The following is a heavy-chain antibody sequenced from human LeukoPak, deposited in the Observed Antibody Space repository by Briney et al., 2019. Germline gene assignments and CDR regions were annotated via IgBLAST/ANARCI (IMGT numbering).Heavy chain of an antibody. CDR3: ARQFGGIIAIDY. CDR1: GYTFIGYF. Sequence: ASVRVSCKSSGYTFIGYFMHWVRQAPGQGLEWMGWINLNNGGTVYAQKFQGRVIMTRDTSITTAYIDLSSLRSDDTASYYCARQFGGIIAIDYWGQGTLVTVSS. V-gene: IGHV1-2*02. CDR2: INLNNGGT. D-gene: IGHD3-16*02. J-gene: IGHJ4*02.